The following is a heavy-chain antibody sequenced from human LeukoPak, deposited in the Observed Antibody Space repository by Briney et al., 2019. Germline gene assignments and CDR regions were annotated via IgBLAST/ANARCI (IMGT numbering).Heavy chain of an antibody. V-gene: IGHV3-21*01. CDR1: GFTFSSYS. D-gene: IGHD2-15*01. Sequence: GGSLRLSCAASGFTFSSYSMNWVRQAPGKGLEWVSSISSSSSYIYYADSVKGRFTISRDNAKNSLYLQMNSLRAEDTAVYYCARRYCSGGSCDSDYWGQGTLVTVSS. CDR2: ISSSSSYI. CDR3: ARRYCSGGSCDSDY. J-gene: IGHJ4*02.